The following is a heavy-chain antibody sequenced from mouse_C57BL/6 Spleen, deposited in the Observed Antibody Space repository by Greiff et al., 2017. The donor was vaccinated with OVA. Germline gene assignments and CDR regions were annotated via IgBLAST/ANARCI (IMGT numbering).Heavy chain of an antibody. CDR1: GYSFTGYY. V-gene: IGHV1-42*01. Sequence: VQLQQSGPELVKPGASVKISCKASGYSFTGYYMNWVKQSPEKSPEWIGEINPSTGGTTSNQQFKAKATLPVDKSSSTAYMQLKSLTSEDSAVDYCARWDYGSSPSWFAYWGQGTLVTVSA. D-gene: IGHD1-1*01. CDR2: INPSTGGT. J-gene: IGHJ3*01. CDR3: ARWDYGSSPSWFAY.